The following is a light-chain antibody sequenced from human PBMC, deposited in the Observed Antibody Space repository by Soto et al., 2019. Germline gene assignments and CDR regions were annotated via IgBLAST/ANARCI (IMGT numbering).Light chain of an antibody. Sequence: PSTLSASVGDRVTITCRASQSISSWLAWYQQKPGKAPKLLIHEASRLESGVPSRFSGSESGTEFTLTISSLQPDDFATYYCQQYNSYQYTFGQGTKVDIK. J-gene: IGKJ2*01. V-gene: IGKV1-5*01. CDR1: QSISSW. CDR3: QQYNSYQYT. CDR2: EAS.